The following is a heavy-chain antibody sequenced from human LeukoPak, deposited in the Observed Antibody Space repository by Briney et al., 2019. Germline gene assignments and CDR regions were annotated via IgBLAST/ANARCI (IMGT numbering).Heavy chain of an antibody. D-gene: IGHD3-10*01. CDR3: ARALLWFGEPSHIDY. CDR1: GFTFSTYS. V-gene: IGHV3-21*04. Sequence: PGGSLRLSCAASGFTFSTYSMNWVRQAPGKGLEWVSSISRSSTNIYYADSVKGRFTISRDNAKNSLYLQMNSLRAEDTAVYYCARALLWFGEPSHIDYWGQGTLVTASS. CDR2: ISRSSTNI. J-gene: IGHJ4*02.